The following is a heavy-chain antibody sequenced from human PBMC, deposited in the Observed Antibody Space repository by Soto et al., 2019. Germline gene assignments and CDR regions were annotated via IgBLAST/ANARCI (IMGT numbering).Heavy chain of an antibody. D-gene: IGHD6-19*01. CDR1: GFTFSSYG. Sequence: QVQLVESGGGVVQPGRSLRLSCAASGFTFSSYGMHWVRQAPGKGLEWVAVISYDGSNKYYADSVKGRFTISRDNSKNTLYLQMNSLRAEDTAVYYCAKDPISSGWYGYYYYGMDVWGQGTTVTVCS. CDR3: AKDPISSGWYGYYYYGMDV. V-gene: IGHV3-30*18. J-gene: IGHJ6*02. CDR2: ISYDGSNK.